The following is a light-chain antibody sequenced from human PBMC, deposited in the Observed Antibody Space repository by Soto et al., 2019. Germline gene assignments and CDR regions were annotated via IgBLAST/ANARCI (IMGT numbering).Light chain of an antibody. V-gene: IGKV3-20*01. J-gene: IGKJ1*01. Sequence: VLTQSPGTLSLSPGERATLSCRASQSVSNNYLAWYQQKPGQAPRLLIYGASNRATGIPDRFSGSGSGTDFTLTVSRLEPEDFAVYYCQQYGSSGTFGQGTKVDIK. CDR2: GAS. CDR1: QSVSNNY. CDR3: QQYGSSGT.